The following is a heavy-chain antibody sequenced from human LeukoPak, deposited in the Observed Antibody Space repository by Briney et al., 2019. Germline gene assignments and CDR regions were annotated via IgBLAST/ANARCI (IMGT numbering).Heavy chain of an antibody. Sequence: RPGGSLRLSCAASGFTFSSYWMHWVRQAPGKGLVWVSRINSDGSSTSYADSVKGRFTISRDNAKNTLYLQMNSLRAEDTAVYYCAKDQWDIVVVPAAIPDAFDIWGQGTMVAVSS. V-gene: IGHV3-74*01. CDR2: INSDGSST. CDR3: AKDQWDIVVVPAAIPDAFDI. CDR1: GFTFSSYW. D-gene: IGHD2-2*01. J-gene: IGHJ3*02.